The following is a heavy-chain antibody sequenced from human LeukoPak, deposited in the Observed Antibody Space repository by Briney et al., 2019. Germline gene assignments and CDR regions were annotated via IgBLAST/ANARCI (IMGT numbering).Heavy chain of an antibody. CDR2: INPSGGST. J-gene: IGHJ4*02. CDR1: GGTFSSYA. D-gene: IGHD4-17*01. Sequence: ASVKVSCKASGGTFSSYAISWVRQAPGQGLEWMGIINPSGGSTSYAQKFQGRVTMTRDMSTSTVYMELSSLRSEDTAVYYCARANYGDYVSGYWGQGTLVTVSS. V-gene: IGHV1-46*01. CDR3: ARANYGDYVSGY.